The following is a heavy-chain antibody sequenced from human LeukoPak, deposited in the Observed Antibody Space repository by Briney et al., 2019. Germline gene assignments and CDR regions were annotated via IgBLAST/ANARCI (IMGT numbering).Heavy chain of an antibody. Sequence: PGGSLRLSCAASGLLFNDTPMRWVRQAPGKGLEWLSYISNSGSVAQYQDSIRGRFTISRDNAKNSLYLQMNSLRDDDTAVYYCARDPQHTWFDPWGQGNQVTVSS. V-gene: IGHV3-48*02. CDR1: GLLFNDTP. J-gene: IGHJ5*02. CDR3: ARDPQHTWFDP. CDR2: ISNSGSVA.